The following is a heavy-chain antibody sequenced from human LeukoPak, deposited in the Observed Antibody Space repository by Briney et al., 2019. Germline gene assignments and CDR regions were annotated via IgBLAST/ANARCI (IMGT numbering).Heavy chain of an antibody. Sequence: SDTLSLTCTVSGGSISTSYFWTWIRQSAGKGLEWIGRIYSSGSTTYNPSLKSRVTMSIDTSRNQFSLNLTSVTAADTAVYYCASLYGSGSYYPSDYWGQGTLVTVSS. D-gene: IGHD3-10*01. V-gene: IGHV4-4*07. CDR2: IYSSGST. CDR1: GGSISTSYF. CDR3: ASLYGSGSYYPSDY. J-gene: IGHJ4*02.